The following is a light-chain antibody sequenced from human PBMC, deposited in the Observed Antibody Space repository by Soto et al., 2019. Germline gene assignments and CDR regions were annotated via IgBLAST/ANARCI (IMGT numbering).Light chain of an antibody. CDR2: DAS. V-gene: IGKV3-20*01. CDR1: QSVSSY. J-gene: IGKJ1*01. Sequence: EIVLTQSPATLSLSPGERATLSCRASQSVSSYLAWYQKKPGQAPRLLIYDASSRATGIPDRFSGSGSGTDFTLTISRLEPEDLGVYYCQQYGYSPPWTFGQGTKVDIK. CDR3: QQYGYSPPWT.